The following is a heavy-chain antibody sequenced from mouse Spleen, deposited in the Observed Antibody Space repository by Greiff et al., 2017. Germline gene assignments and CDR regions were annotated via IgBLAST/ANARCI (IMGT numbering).Heavy chain of an antibody. J-gene: IGHJ3*01. CDR3: ARGTGKGWFAY. CDR2: INPYNGGT. D-gene: IGHD4-1*01. V-gene: IGHV1-19*01. CDR1: GYTFTDYY. Sequence: VHVKQSGPVLVKPGASVKMSCKASGYTFTDYYMNWVKQSHGKSLEWIGVINPYNGGTSYNQKFKGKATLTVDKSSSTAYMELNSLTSEDSAVYYCARGTGKGWFAYWGQGTLVTVSA.